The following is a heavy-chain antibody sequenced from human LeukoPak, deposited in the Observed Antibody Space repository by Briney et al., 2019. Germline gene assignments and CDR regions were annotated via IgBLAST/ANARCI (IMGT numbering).Heavy chain of an antibody. Sequence: ASVKVSCKASGYTFTGYYMHWVRQASGQGLEWMGWMNPNSGNTGYAQKFQGRVTMTRNTSISTAYMELSSLRSEDTAVYYCARGHILTGLVPNSWGQGTLVTVSS. CDR3: ARGHILTGLVPNS. CDR1: GYTFTGYY. V-gene: IGHV1-8*02. CDR2: MNPNSGNT. D-gene: IGHD3-9*01. J-gene: IGHJ4*02.